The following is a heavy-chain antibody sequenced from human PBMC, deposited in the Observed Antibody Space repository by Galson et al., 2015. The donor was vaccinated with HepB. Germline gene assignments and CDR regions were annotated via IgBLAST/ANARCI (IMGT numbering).Heavy chain of an antibody. CDR2: IYYSGNT. Sequence: TLSLTCIVSGDSINTADYYWSWIRQHPGKGLEWIGNIYYSGNTYYNPPLKSRVTISVDTSMNHFSLRLSSVTAADTAVYYCARDRGVSMSRPGYFDYWGQGTLVTVSS. CDR3: ARDRGVSMSRPGYFDY. V-gene: IGHV4-31*03. CDR1: GDSINTADYY. J-gene: IGHJ4*02. D-gene: IGHD3-10*01.